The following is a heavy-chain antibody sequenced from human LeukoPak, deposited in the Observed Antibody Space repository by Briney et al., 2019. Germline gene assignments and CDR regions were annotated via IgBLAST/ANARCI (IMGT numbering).Heavy chain of an antibody. CDR2: IYYSGST. V-gene: IGHV4-30-4*08. D-gene: IGHD6-13*01. CDR3: ARGGSSYFDY. Sequence: PSETLSLTCTVSGGSISSGDYYWSWIRQPPGKGLEWIGYIYYSGSTYYNPSPKSRVTISVNTSKNQFSLKLSSVTAADTAVYYCARGGSSYFDYWGQGTLVTVSS. J-gene: IGHJ4*02. CDR1: GGSISSGDYY.